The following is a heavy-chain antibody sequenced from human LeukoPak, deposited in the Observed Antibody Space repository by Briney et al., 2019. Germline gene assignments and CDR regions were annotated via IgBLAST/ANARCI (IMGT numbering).Heavy chain of an antibody. V-gene: IGHV4-4*07. CDR3: ARDLGSNYVYFDY. J-gene: IGHJ4*02. CDR2: IHTSGIT. D-gene: IGHD1-26*01. CDR1: GGSISSHS. Sequence: SETLSLACTVSGGSISSHSWSWIRQPAGKGLEYIGRIHTSGITNYNPSLKSRVTMSGDTSKNQFSLKLSSVTAADTAVYYCARDLGSNYVYFDYWGQGSLVTVSS.